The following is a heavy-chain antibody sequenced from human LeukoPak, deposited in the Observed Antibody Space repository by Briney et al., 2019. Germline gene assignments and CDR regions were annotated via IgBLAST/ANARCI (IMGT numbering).Heavy chain of an antibody. CDR1: GFTFSSYG. Sequence: PGGTLRLSCAASGFTFSSYGMHWVRQAPGKGLEWVAFIRYDGSNKYYADSVKGRFTISRDNSKNTLYLQMNSLRAEDTAVYYCAKDLYYYGSGSLAHPWGQGTLVTVSS. CDR3: AKDLYYYGSGSLAHP. V-gene: IGHV3-30*02. J-gene: IGHJ5*02. CDR2: IRYDGSNK. D-gene: IGHD3-10*01.